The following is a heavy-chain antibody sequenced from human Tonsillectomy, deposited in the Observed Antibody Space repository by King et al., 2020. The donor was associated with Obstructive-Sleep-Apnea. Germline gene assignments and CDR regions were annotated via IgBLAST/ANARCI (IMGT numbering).Heavy chain of an antibody. CDR3: ARGGHEKYYYDSSGLPFDY. Sequence: QLQESGPGLVKPSETLSLTCTVSGGSISSRSYYWGWIRQPPGKGLEWIGSIYYSGSTSYNPSLKSRVTISVDTSKNQFYLKLSSVTAADTAVYYCARGGHEKYYYDSSGLPFDYWGQGTLVTVSS. CDR1: GGSISSRSYY. V-gene: IGHV4-39*01. J-gene: IGHJ4*02. CDR2: IYYSGST. D-gene: IGHD3-22*01.